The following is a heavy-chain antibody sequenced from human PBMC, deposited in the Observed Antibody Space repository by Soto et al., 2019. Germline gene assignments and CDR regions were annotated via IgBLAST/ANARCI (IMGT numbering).Heavy chain of an antibody. J-gene: IGHJ4*02. CDR1: GLSFSSYG. D-gene: IGHD3-3*01. Sequence: GALSLSSAESGLSFSSYGMDWVRQAPGKGLEWVAVIWYDGSNKYYADSVKGRFTISRDNSKNTLYLQMNSLRAEDTAVYYCASYGVVPFDYWGQGTLAPVSS. V-gene: IGHV3-33*01. CDR2: IWYDGSNK. CDR3: ASYGVVPFDY.